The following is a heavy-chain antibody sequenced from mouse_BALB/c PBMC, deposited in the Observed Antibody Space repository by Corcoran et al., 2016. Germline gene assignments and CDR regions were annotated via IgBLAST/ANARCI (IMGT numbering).Heavy chain of an antibody. D-gene: IGHD1-1*01. CDR2: IDPANGNT. CDR3: ARGYGSLAWFAY. V-gene: IGHV14-3*02. J-gene: IGHJ3*01. CDR1: GFNIKDTY. Sequence: EVQLQQSGAELVKPGASVKLSCTASGFNIKDTYMHWVKQRPEQGLEWIGRIDPANGNTKYDPKLQGKATITADTSSNTAYLQLSSLTSEDTAVYYCARGYGSLAWFAYWGQGTLVTVSA.